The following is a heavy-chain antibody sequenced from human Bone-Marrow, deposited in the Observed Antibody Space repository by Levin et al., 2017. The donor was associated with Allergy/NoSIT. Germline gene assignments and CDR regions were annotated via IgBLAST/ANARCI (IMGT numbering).Heavy chain of an antibody. D-gene: IGHD3-16*01. CDR2: ISLDGSVT. CDR3: TRDLGGQYDY. V-gene: IGHV3-74*01. Sequence: PGESLKISCAASGFPFSSSWMHWVRQVPGKGLVWVSRISLDGSVTNYADSVKGRFTLSRDNAKNTLYLQMDSLRAEDTAVYYCTRDLGGQYDYWGQGTLVSVSS. CDR1: GFPFSSSW. J-gene: IGHJ4*02.